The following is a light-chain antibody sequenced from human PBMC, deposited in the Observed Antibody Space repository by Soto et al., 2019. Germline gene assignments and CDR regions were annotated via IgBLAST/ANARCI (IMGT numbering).Light chain of an antibody. CDR3: SSYTSSSTLV. CDR1: SSDVGAYNY. V-gene: IGLV2-14*03. CDR2: DVT. J-gene: IGLJ3*02. Sequence: QSVLTQPASVSGSPGQSITISCTGTSSDVGAYNYVSWYQQHPGKAPQLIIYDVTNRPSGVSNRFSGSKSGNTASLTISGLQAEDEDDYYCSSYTSSSTLVFGGGTKLTVL.